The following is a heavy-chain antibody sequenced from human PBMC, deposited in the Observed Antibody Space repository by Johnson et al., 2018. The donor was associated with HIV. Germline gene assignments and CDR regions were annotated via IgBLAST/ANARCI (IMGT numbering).Heavy chain of an antibody. V-gene: IGHV3-30*03. J-gene: IGHJ3*02. CDR2: ISYDGSNK. CDR3: GRDFMEWSRGEDAFDI. CDR1: GFTFSSYG. Sequence: QVQLVESWGGVVQPGRSLRLSCAASGFTFSSYGMHWVRQAPGKGLEWVAVISYDGSNKYYAESVKGRFTISRDNSKNTLYLQMNSLRADETAVDYCGRDFMEWSRGEDAFDIWGQGTMVTVSS. D-gene: IGHD3-3*01.